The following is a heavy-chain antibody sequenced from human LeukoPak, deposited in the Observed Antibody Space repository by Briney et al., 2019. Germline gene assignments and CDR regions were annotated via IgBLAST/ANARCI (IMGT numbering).Heavy chain of an antibody. CDR3: TRCITMVRGVRWFDP. CDR1: GFTFGDYA. Sequence: PGGSLRPSCTASGFTFGDYAMSWVRQAPGKGLEWVGFIRSKAYGGTTEYAASVKGRFTISRDDSKSIAYLQMNSLKTEDTAVYYCTRCITMVRGVRWFDPWGQGTLVTVSS. CDR2: IRSKAYGGTT. J-gene: IGHJ5*02. V-gene: IGHV3-49*04. D-gene: IGHD3-10*01.